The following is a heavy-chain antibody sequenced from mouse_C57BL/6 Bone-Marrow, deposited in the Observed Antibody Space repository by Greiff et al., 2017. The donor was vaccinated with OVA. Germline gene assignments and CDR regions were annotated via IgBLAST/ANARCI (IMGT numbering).Heavy chain of an antibody. CDR1: GYTFTSYW. CDR2: IDPSDSYT. J-gene: IGHJ2*01. V-gene: IGHV1-50*01. CDR3: ARTVGLY. D-gene: IGHD4-1*01. Sequence: QVQLQQPGAELVKPGASVKLSCKASGYTFTSYWMQWVKQGPGQGLEWIGEIDPSDSYTNYNQKFKGKATLTVDTSSSTAYMQLSSLTSEDSAVYYCARTVGLYWGQGTTLTVSS.